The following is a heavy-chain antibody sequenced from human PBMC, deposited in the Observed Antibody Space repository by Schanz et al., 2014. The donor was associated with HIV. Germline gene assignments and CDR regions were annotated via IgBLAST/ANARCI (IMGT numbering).Heavy chain of an antibody. CDR2: ITESGGRT. CDR3: AKPEYDSSGNSQSHFDY. Sequence: VQLVESGGGVVQPGRSLRLSCAASGFTFSDYGMHWVRQAPGKGREWVSSITESGGRTYYADSVNGRFTISRDNSKNTLYLQMTTLRTEDTAVYYCAKPEYDSSGNSQSHFDYWGQGTLVTVSS. D-gene: IGHD3-22*01. V-gene: IGHV3-23*04. J-gene: IGHJ4*02. CDR1: GFTFSDYG.